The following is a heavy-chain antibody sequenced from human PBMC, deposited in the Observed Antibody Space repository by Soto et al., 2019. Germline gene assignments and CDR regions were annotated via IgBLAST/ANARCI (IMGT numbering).Heavy chain of an antibody. CDR3: AKDQAVVVVAASTFDY. Sequence: GGSLRLSCAASGFTFSSYAMSWVRQAPGKGLEWVSAISGSGGSTYYADSVKGRFTISRDNSKNTLYLQMNSLRAEDTAVYYCAKDQAVVVVAASTFDYWGQGTLVTVSS. CDR2: ISGSGGST. CDR1: GFTFSSYA. V-gene: IGHV3-23*01. D-gene: IGHD2-15*01. J-gene: IGHJ4*02.